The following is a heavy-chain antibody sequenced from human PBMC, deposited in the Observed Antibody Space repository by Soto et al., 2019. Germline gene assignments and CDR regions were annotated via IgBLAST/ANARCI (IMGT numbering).Heavy chain of an antibody. V-gene: IGHV2-5*02. D-gene: IGHD5-12*01. CDR2: IYWDDDK. Sequence: QITLKESGPTLVRPTQTLTLTCTFSGFSLSTTGVAVAWIRQPPGEALEWLALIYWDDDKRYNSSLKSRLAITKDTSRDQVVLAMTNMDPMDTATYFCAHSQRGPRDFWGPGILVTVSS. J-gene: IGHJ4*02. CDR1: GFSLSTTGVA. CDR3: AHSQRGPRDF.